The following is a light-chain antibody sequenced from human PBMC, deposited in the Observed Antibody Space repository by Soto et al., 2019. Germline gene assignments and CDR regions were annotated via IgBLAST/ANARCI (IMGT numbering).Light chain of an antibody. V-gene: IGKV1-39*01. Sequence: DIQMTQSPSSLSASVGDTVTITCRASQSIDRYLNWYQQKPGRDPNLLIYTASTLQSGVPSRFSGSGSGTDFNLTNSSLQTEDFATYYCQQRYTTPGAFGQGTRLEIK. CDR2: TAS. CDR3: QQRYTTPGA. CDR1: QSIDRY. J-gene: IGKJ5*01.